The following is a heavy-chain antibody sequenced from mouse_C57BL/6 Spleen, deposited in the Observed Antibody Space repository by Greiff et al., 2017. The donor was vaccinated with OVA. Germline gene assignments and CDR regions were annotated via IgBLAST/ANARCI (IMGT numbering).Heavy chain of an antibody. V-gene: IGHV1-26*01. CDR1: GYTFTDYY. J-gene: IGHJ2*01. CDR2: INPNNGGT. D-gene: IGHD4-1*01. Sequence: EVQLQQSGPELVKPGASVKISCKASGYTFTDYYMNWVKQSHGKSLEWIGDINPNNGGTSYNQKFKGKATLTVDKSSSTAYMELRSLTSEDSAVYYCARDWDGNDYWGQGTTLTVSS. CDR3: ARDWDGNDY.